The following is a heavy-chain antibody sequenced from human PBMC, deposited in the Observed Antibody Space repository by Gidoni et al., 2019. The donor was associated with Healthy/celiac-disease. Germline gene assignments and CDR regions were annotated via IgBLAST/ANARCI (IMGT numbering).Heavy chain of an antibody. CDR3: ARRGYPGDAFDI. D-gene: IGHD3-22*01. CDR1: GGSISSGSYY. CDR2: IYTSGST. Sequence: QVQLQESGPGLVKPSQTLSLTCTVSGGSISSGSYYWSWIRQPAGKGLEWIGRIYTSGSTNYNPSLKSRVTISVDTSKNQFSLKLSSVTAADTAVYYCARRGYPGDAFDIWGQGTMVTVSS. J-gene: IGHJ3*02. V-gene: IGHV4-61*02.